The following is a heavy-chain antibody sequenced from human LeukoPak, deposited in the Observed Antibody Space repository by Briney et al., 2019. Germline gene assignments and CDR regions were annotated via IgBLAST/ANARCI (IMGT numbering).Heavy chain of an antibody. CDR1: GFTFSSYA. J-gene: IGHJ4*02. V-gene: IGHV3-23*01. D-gene: IGHD2-15*01. CDR2: ISGSGGST. CDR3: AKDLRDIVVVVAATPDY. Sequence: GGSLRLSCAASGFTFSSYAMSWVRQAPGKGLEWVSAISGSGGSTYYADSVKGWFTISRDNSKNTLYLQMNSLRAEDTAVYYCAKDLRDIVVVVAATPDYWGQGTLVTVSS.